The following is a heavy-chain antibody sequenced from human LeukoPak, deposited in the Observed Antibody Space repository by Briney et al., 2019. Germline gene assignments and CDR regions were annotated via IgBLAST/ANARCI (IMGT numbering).Heavy chain of an antibody. CDR1: GFTFYNHG. D-gene: IGHD2/OR15-2a*01. J-gene: IGHJ4*02. V-gene: IGHV3-30*18. CDR2: ISFDGNSK. Sequence: PGGSLRLSCAASGFTFYNHGMHWVRQAPGKGLEWVTLISFDGNSKYYGDSVKGRFTVSRDNSKNTVYLQMNSLRADDTAVYYCANSVAASKPELLDYWGQGTLVTVSS. CDR3: ANSVAASKPELLDY.